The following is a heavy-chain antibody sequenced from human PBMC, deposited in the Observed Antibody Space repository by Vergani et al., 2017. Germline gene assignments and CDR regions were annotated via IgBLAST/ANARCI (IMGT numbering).Heavy chain of an antibody. CDR1: GGSISSYY. J-gene: IGHJ6*02. Sequence: QVQLQESGPGLVKPSETLSLTCTVSGGSISSYYWSWIRQPPGKGLEWIGYIYYSGSTNYNPSLKSRVTISVDTSKKQFSLKLSSVTAADTAVYYCARVNGDEYYYYYYGMDVWGQGTTVTVSS. D-gene: IGHD4-17*01. V-gene: IGHV4-59*01. CDR3: ARVNGDEYYYYYYGMDV. CDR2: IYYSGST.